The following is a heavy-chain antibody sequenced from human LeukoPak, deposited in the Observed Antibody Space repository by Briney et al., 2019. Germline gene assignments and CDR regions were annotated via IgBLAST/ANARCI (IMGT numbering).Heavy chain of an antibody. CDR2: INPSGGST. V-gene: IGHV1-46*01. J-gene: IGHJ5*02. CDR3: AREDYYDSGSFDP. D-gene: IGHD3-22*01. Sequence: ASVKVSCKASGYTFTSYHMHWVRQAPGQGLEWMGIINPSGGSTSYAQKFQGRVTMTRNTSISTAYMELSSLRSEDTAVYYCAREDYYDSGSFDPWGQGTLVTVSS. CDR1: GYTFTSYH.